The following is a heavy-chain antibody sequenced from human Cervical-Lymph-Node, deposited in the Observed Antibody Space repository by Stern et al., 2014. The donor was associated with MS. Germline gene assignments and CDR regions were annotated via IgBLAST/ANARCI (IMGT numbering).Heavy chain of an antibody. D-gene: IGHD6-19*01. CDR3: ARSKDVPYSNGWYNVYAYDF. CDR1: GYTFTDHY. V-gene: IGHV1-2*02. Sequence: QVQLEESGAEVKRPGASVEVSCRASGYTFTDHYIHWVRQAPGQGLEWMAWINPNGGGTNYAQKFRGRVTTTRDTSITTAYMELSSLRSDDTAVYYCARSKDVPYSNGWYNVYAYDFWGPGTMVTVSS. J-gene: IGHJ3*01. CDR2: INPNGGGT.